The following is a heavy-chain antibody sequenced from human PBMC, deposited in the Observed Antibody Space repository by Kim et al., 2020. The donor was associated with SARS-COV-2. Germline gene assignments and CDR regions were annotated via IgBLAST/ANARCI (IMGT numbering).Heavy chain of an antibody. Sequence: GGSLRLSCAASGFTFSSSAMSWVRQAPGKGLEWVSVISGSGGGTYYADSVKGRFTISRDSSKNTLYLQMNSLRAEDTAVYYCAKEGWDCINTNCYIGYWGQGTLVTVSS. CDR3: AKEGWDCINTNCYIGY. J-gene: IGHJ4*02. CDR2: ISGSGGGT. V-gene: IGHV3-23*01. CDR1: GFTFSSSA. D-gene: IGHD2-2*02.